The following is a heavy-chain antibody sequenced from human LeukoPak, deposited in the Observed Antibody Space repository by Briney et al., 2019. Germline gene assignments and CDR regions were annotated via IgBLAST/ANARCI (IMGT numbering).Heavy chain of an antibody. J-gene: IGHJ3*02. CDR2: ILYDGSNK. V-gene: IGHV3-33*01. Sequence: GGSLRLSCAASGFTFSSYGMHWVRQAPGKGLEWVAVILYDGSNKYYADSVKGRFTISRDNSKNTLYLQMNSLRDEDTAVYYCARGYGYYYDSSGYYYEDAFDIWGQGKMVTVSS. CDR1: GFTFSSYG. CDR3: ARGYGYYYDSSGYYYEDAFDI. D-gene: IGHD3-22*01.